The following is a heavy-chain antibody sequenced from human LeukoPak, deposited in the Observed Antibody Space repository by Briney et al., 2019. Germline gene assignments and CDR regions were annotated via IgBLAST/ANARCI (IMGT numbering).Heavy chain of an antibody. J-gene: IGHJ4*02. CDR3: TTLVGFCTNGVCYRGY. V-gene: IGHV3-15*01. CDR2: IKSKTDGGTT. CDR1: GFPFTNAW. D-gene: IGHD2-8*01. Sequence: PGESLRLSCAASGFPFTNAWMTWVRQAPGKGLEWVGRIKSKTDGGTTDYGARVKGRFTISRDDSKNTLYLQMNSLKTEDTAVYYCTTLVGFCTNGVCYRGYWGQGTLVTVSS.